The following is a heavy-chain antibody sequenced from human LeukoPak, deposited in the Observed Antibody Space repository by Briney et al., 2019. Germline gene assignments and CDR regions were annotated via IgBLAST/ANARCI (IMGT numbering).Heavy chain of an antibody. J-gene: IGHJ4*02. CDR2: ISSSSSTI. V-gene: IGHV3-48*01. CDR3: ARDIYSYYDSSGYYYFDY. CDR1: GFTFSSYS. D-gene: IGHD3-22*01. Sequence: GGSLRLSCAASGFTFSSYSMNWVRQAPGKGLEWVSYISSSSSTIYYADSVKGRFTISRDNAKNSLYLQMNSLRAEDTAVYYCARDIYSYYDSSGYYYFDYWGQGTLVTVSS.